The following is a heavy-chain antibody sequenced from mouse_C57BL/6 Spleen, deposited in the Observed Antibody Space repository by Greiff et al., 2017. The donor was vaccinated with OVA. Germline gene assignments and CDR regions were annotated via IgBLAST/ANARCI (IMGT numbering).Heavy chain of an antibody. Sequence: VQLQQPGAELVRPGSSVKLSCKASGYTFTSYWMDWVKQRPGQGLEWIGNIYPSDSETHYNQKFKDKATLTVDKSSSTAYMQLSSLTSEDSAVYYCARSGDGRDFDDWGQGTTLTVSS. J-gene: IGHJ2*01. CDR1: GYTFTSYW. V-gene: IGHV1-61*01. D-gene: IGHD3-3*01. CDR2: IYPSDSET. CDR3: ARSGDGRDFDD.